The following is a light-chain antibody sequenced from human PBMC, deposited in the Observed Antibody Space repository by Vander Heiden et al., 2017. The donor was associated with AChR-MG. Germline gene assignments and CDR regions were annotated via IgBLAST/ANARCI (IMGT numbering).Light chain of an antibody. V-gene: IGKV1-39*01. J-gene: IGKJ1*01. Sequence: DIQMTQSPSSLSASVGDRVTITCRARQSISSYLSWYQQKPGKAPKLLIFAASSLQGGVPSRFSGSGSGTDFTLTISSLQPEDFATYYCQQNFLTPRTFGQRTKVEI. CDR1: QSISSY. CDR2: AAS. CDR3: QQNFLTPRT.